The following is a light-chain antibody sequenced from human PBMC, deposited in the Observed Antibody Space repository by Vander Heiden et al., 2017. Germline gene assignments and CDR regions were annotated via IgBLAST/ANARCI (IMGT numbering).Light chain of an antibody. J-gene: IGKJ3*01. CDR3: QRSYSTPHT. CDR2: AAS. V-gene: IGKV1-39*01. CDR1: QSISSY. Sequence: DIQMTQSPSSLSASVGDRVTITCRASQSISSYLNWYQQKPGKAPKLLIYAASSLQSGVPSRFSGSGSGTDFTLTISSLQPEDFATYYCQRSYSTPHTFGSGAKVDIK.